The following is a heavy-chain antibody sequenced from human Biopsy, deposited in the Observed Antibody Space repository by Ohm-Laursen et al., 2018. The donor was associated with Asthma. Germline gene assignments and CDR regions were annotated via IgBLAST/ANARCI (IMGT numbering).Heavy chain of an antibody. CDR1: GFTFGDYW. CDR2: IKHDGSEK. V-gene: IGHV3-7*01. CDR3: ARTFHFWSPYHAEHYQL. Sequence: SLRLSCTASGFTFGDYWMSWVRQVPGKGLEWVANIKHDGSEKNHVDSLKGRFTISRDNAKNSLYLQMSRLRAEDTAVYYCARTFHFWSPYHAEHYQLWGQGTLVTVSS. D-gene: IGHD3-3*02. J-gene: IGHJ1*01.